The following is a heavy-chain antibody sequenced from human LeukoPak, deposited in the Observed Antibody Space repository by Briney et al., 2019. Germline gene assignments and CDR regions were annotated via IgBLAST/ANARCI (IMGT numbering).Heavy chain of an antibody. Sequence: GGSLRLSCAASGFTVSSNYMSWVRQAPGKGLEWVSPINSDSSLMFYAESVKGRFTISRDNARNSLYLQMNSLRAEDTAVYYCIRDLFDDYSLDYWGQGALVTVSS. J-gene: IGHJ4*02. CDR1: GFTVSSNY. CDR3: IRDLFDDYSLDY. CDR2: INSDSSLM. V-gene: IGHV3-21*01. D-gene: IGHD3-16*01.